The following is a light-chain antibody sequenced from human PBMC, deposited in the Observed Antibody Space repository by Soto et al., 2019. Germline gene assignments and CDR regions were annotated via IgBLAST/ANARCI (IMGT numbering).Light chain of an antibody. Sequence: QSALTQPASVSGSPGQSITISCTGTGSDVGGYNYVSWYQQHPGKAPKLMIYDVINRPSGVSNRFSGSKSGNSASLTISGLQAEDEADYYCSSYTSSSTYVVFGGGTQLTVL. CDR3: SSYTSSSTYVV. CDR2: DVI. J-gene: IGLJ2*01. CDR1: GSDVGGYNY. V-gene: IGLV2-14*03.